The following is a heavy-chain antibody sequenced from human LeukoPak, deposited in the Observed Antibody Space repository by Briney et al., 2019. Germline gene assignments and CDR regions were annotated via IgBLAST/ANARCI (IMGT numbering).Heavy chain of an antibody. Sequence: GESLKISCKGSGNSFTTYWIGWVREMPGKGLEWMGIIYPDDSDTRYSPSFQGQVTISADKSSSTAYLQWSGLKASDSAMYYCARLQQHDGFQHWGQGTLVIVSS. CDR3: ARLQQHDGFQH. J-gene: IGHJ1*01. CDR2: IYPDDSDT. CDR1: GNSFTTYW. V-gene: IGHV5-51*01. D-gene: IGHD6-13*01.